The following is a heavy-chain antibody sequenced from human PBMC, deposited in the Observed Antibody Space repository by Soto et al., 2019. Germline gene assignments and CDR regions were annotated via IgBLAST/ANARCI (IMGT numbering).Heavy chain of an antibody. Sequence: EVQLVESGGGLVQPGGSLRLSCAASGFSFSNYWMIWVRQAPGKGLEWVANIKQDDSEIYYADSVKGRFTISRDNAKNSVYLQMNSLRAEDTAFYFCARGPYYDILADYWGQGTLVTVSS. J-gene: IGHJ4*02. CDR1: GFSFSNYW. CDR3: ARGPYYDILADY. D-gene: IGHD3-9*01. V-gene: IGHV3-7*01. CDR2: IKQDDSEI.